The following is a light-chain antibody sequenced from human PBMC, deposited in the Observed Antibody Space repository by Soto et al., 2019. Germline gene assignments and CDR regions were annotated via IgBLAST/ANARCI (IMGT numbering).Light chain of an antibody. CDR3: QLYGGSPRCT. Sequence: EIVLTQSPGTLSLSPGERATLSCRASQSVSSSYLAWYQQKPCQAPRLLIYGASSRATGIPDRFSGSGSGTDYTLTNSRLEPEDFEVEDCQLYGGSPRCTFGQGTKLEI. CDR2: GAS. CDR1: QSVSSSY. J-gene: IGKJ2*02. V-gene: IGKV3-20*01.